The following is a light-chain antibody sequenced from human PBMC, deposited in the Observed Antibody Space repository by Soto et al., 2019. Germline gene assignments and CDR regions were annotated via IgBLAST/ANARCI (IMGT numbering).Light chain of an antibody. CDR1: QTISSW. V-gene: IGKV1-5*03. Sequence: DIHMTQSPSPLSRSVGDRVTITCRASQTISSWLAWYQQKPGKAPKLLIYKASTLKSGVPSRFSGSGSVTEFTLTISSLQPDDFATYYCQHYNSYSEAFGQGTKVDIK. CDR2: KAS. CDR3: QHYNSYSEA. J-gene: IGKJ1*01.